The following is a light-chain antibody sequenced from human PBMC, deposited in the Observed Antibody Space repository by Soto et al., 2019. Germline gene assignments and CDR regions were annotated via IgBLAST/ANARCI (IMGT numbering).Light chain of an antibody. CDR3: EQDGSSRS. V-gene: IGKV3-20*01. CDR2: GAS. CDR1: QSVSSSY. Sequence: EIVLTQSPGTLSLSPGERATLSCRASQSVSSSYLAWYQRRPGQAPRLLIYGASSRASGIPDRFSGSGSGTDFTLTISRLEPEDVAVCCCEQDGSSRSFGQWTKVELK. J-gene: IGKJ1*01.